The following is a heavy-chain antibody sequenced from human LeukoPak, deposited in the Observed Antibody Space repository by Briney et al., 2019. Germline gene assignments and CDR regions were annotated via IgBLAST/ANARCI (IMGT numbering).Heavy chain of an antibody. V-gene: IGHV1-69*13. CDR3: ARDCFAGATLYYYYGMDV. CDR2: IIPIFGTA. J-gene: IGHJ6*02. Sequence: SVKVSCKASGGTFSSYAISWVRQAPGQGLEWMGGIIPIFGTANYAQKFQGRVTITADESTSTAYMELSSLRSDDTAVYYCARDCFAGATLYYYYGMDVWGQGTTVTVSS. CDR1: GGTFSSYA. D-gene: IGHD1-26*01.